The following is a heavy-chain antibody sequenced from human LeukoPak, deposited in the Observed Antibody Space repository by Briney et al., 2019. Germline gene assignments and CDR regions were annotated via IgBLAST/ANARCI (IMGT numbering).Heavy chain of an antibody. CDR3: ARADVLLWFGEDGGYFQH. CDR1: GGPISSGDYY. D-gene: IGHD3-10*01. V-gene: IGHV4-61*02. CDR2: IYPSGGT. Sequence: SQTLSLTCTVSGGPISSGDYYWSWIRQPAGKGLEWIGRIYPSGGTKYNPSLKSRVTMSIDTSKSQFSLKLSSVTAADTAVYYCARADVLLWFGEDGGYFQHWGQGTLVTVSS. J-gene: IGHJ1*01.